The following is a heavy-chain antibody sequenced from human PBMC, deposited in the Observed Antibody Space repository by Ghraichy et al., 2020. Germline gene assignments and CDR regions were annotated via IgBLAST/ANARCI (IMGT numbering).Heavy chain of an antibody. V-gene: IGHV3-23*01. CDR1: GFTFSSYA. CDR3: AKDPGSKSGRRRYYYYMDV. J-gene: IGHJ6*03. Sequence: GGSLRLSCAASGFTFSSYAMSWVRQAPGKGLEWVSAISGSGGSTYYADSVKGRFTISRDNSKNTLYLQMNSLRAEDTAVYYCAKDPGSKSGRRRYYYYMDVWGKGTTVTVSS. D-gene: IGHD3-10*01. CDR2: ISGSGGST.